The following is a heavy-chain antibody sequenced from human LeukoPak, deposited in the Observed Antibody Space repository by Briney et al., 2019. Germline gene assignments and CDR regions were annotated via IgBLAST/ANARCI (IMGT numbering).Heavy chain of an antibody. Sequence: GGSLRLSCAASGFTFSSYSMSWVRQAPGKGLEWVSSISSSSSYIYYADSVKGRFTISRDNAKNSLYLQMNSLRAEDTAVYYCARWGQQTYYYGMDVWGQGTTVTVSS. J-gene: IGHJ6*02. V-gene: IGHV3-21*01. CDR1: GFTFSSYS. CDR2: ISSSSSYI. CDR3: ARWGQQTYYYGMDV. D-gene: IGHD3-16*01.